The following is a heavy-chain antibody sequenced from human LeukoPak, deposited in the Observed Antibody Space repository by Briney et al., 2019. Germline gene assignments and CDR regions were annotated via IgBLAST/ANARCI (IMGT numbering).Heavy chain of an antibody. CDR1: GASISSSPYY. V-gene: IGHV4-39*01. CDR3: ARHAIFMYYFDY. Sequence: SETLSLTCTVSGASISSSPYYWGWIRQPPGKGLEWIGTIYYSGSTFYNPSLKSRVTISVDTPMHHFSLKLTSVTAADTAMYYCARHAIFMYYFDYWGQGTLVTVSS. CDR2: IYYSGST. D-gene: IGHD3-9*01. J-gene: IGHJ4*02.